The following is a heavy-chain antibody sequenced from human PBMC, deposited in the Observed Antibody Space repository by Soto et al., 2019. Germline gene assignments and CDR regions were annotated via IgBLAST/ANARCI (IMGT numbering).Heavy chain of an antibody. V-gene: IGHV1-2*02. D-gene: IGHD5-12*01. J-gene: IGHJ4*02. CDR1: GYKFTGYY. CDR3: ARGRCSRDCGPTYSDYQYDGGH. CDR2: MDAYNGDT. Sequence: QVEMVQSGAEVKKPGASVKVSCKASGYKFTGYYMHWVRQAPGQGLEWMGWMDAYNGDTDYAQRFQGRVTLSRDMSISTVYIELSRLTSDDTATYYCARGRCSRDCGPTYSDYQYDGGHLGQGTLVTVSS.